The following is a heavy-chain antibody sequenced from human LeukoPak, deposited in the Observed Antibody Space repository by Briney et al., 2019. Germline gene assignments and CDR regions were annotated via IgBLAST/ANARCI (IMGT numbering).Heavy chain of an antibody. J-gene: IGHJ3*02. CDR3: ARVRYCSSTTCRGAFDI. CDR1: EFTFSDHY. V-gene: IGHV3-72*01. D-gene: IGHD2-2*01. Sequence: GGSLRLSCAASEFTFSDHYMDWVRQAPGKGLEWVGRTRNKANSYTTEYAASVKGRFTISRDDSEKSLYLQMNGLKTEDTAVYYCARVRYCSSTTCRGAFDIWGQGTMVTVSS. CDR2: TRNKANSYTT.